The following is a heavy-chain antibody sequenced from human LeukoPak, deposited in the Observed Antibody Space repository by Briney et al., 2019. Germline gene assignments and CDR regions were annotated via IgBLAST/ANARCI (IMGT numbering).Heavy chain of an antibody. J-gene: IGHJ3*02. CDR1: GGSISSGGYY. D-gene: IGHD3-22*01. Sequence: SETLSLTCTVSGGSISSGGYYWSWIRQPPGKGLEWIGYIYHSGSTYYNPSLKSRVTISVDRSKNQFSLKLSSVTAADTAVYYCATSLMIVVVRAFDIWGQGTMVTVSS. CDR3: ATSLMIVVVRAFDI. CDR2: IYHSGST. V-gene: IGHV4-30-2*01.